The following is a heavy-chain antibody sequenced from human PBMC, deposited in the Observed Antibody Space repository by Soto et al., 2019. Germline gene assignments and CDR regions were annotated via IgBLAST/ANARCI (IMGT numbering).Heavy chain of an antibody. CDR2: IYWDDDK. Sequence: QITLKESGPTLVKPTQTLTLTCTFSGFSLTTSGVGVGWIRQPPGKALEWLALIYWDDDKRYSPSLKTRLTITKDTSKNQVVLTMTNMDPVDTATYYCAHSSGYYYALDDAFDVWGQGTMVTVSS. D-gene: IGHD3-22*01. CDR3: AHSSGYYYALDDAFDV. J-gene: IGHJ3*01. V-gene: IGHV2-5*02. CDR1: GFSLTTSGVG.